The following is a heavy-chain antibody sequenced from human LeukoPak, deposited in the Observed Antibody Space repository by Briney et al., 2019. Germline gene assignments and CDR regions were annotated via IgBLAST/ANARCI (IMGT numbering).Heavy chain of an antibody. CDR2: IYPGDSDT. J-gene: IGHJ4*02. CDR3: ARPGYSGSYFYYFDY. V-gene: IGHV5-51*01. D-gene: IGHD1-26*01. CDR1: GYSFTSYW. Sequence: GESLKISCKGSGYSFTSYWIDWVRQTPGKGLEWTGIIYPGDSDTRYRPSFQGQVTISADKSISTAYLQWSSLKASDTAMYYCARPGYSGSYFYYFDYWGQGTLVTVSS.